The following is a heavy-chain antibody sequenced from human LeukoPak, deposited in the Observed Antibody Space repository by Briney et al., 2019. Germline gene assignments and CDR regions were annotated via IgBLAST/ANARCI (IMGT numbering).Heavy chain of an antibody. Sequence: SVTVSCKSTVGTFSSYPISWVRQAPGRGLEWVGVIISMFCTAKYVQKFQGRVTITADESTSTAYTELSSLRSEDTAVYYCARGRCSSTSCYSDYWGQGTLVTVPS. CDR2: IISMFCTA. CDR1: VGTFSSYP. D-gene: IGHD2-2*01. CDR3: ARGRCSSTSCYSDY. J-gene: IGHJ4*02. V-gene: IGHV1-69*01.